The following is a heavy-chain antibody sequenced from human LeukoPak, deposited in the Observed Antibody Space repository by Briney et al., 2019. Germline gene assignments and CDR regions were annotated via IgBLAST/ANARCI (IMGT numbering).Heavy chain of an antibody. CDR2: IHSSGTT. J-gene: IGHJ4*02. CDR3: GRLNLPAVSGAFDY. V-gene: IGHV4-4*07. CDR1: GGSISTYY. Sequence: KPSETLSLTCTVSGGSISTYYWSWIRQPAGKGLEWIGRIHSSGTTHYNPSLRSRVTLSIDTSKNQFSLKLSSVTAADTAVYYCGRLNLPAVSGAFDYWGQGTLVTVPS. D-gene: IGHD2-2*01.